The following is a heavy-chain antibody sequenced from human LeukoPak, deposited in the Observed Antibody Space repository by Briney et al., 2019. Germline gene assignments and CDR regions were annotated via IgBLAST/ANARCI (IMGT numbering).Heavy chain of an antibody. D-gene: IGHD3-3*01. Sequence: SQTLSLTCTVSGGSISSGGYYWNWIRQHPGKGLEWIGYIYYGGSTYYNPSLQSRLTISVDTSKNQFSLKLTSVTAADTAVYYCARFYYNDASGHYYFDCWGQGTLVTVSS. CDR2: IYYGGST. CDR3: ARFYYNDASGHYYFDC. V-gene: IGHV4-31*03. CDR1: GGSISSGGYY. J-gene: IGHJ4*02.